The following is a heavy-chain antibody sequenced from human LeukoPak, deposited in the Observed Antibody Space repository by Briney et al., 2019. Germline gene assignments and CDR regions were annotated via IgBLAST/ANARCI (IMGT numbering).Heavy chain of an antibody. J-gene: IGHJ5*02. D-gene: IGHD3-10*01. CDR3: ARVEGSGAANWFDP. CDR1: GFTFSSYG. Sequence: GGSLRLSCAASGFTFSSYGMHWVRQAPGKGLEWVAAIWYDGSIQYYADSVKGRFTVSRDNSKNSVYLQMNSLRDEDTAVYYCARVEGSGAANWFDPWGQGTLVTVSS. CDR2: IWYDGSIQ. V-gene: IGHV3-33*01.